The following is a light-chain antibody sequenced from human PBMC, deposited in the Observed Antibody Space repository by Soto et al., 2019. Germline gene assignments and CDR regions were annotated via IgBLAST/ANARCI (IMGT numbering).Light chain of an antibody. CDR2: DAS. CDR3: QHYTPFLWT. J-gene: IGKJ1*01. V-gene: IGKV1-5*01. CDR1: QSISTW. Sequence: DMEVPQTRNTRSASVGDRVTITCRASQSISTWLAWYQQKPGKLPQLLIYDASSLESGVPSRFSGSGSGTEFTLAISSLQPDDFATYSCQHYTPFLWTFGQGT.